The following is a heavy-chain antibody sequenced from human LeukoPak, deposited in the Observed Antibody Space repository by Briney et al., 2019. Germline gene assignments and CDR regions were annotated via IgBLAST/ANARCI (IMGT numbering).Heavy chain of an antibody. D-gene: IGHD3-3*01. CDR3: ARGPFAIFGVVFPVDV. V-gene: IGHV4-34*01. CDR1: GGSFSGYY. CDR2: INHSGST. Sequence: SETLSLTCAVYGGSFSGYYWSWIRQPPGKGLEWIGEINHSGSTNYNPSLKSRVTISVDTSKNQFSLKLSSVTAADTAVYYCARGPFAIFGVVFPVDVSGKGTTVTVSS. J-gene: IGHJ6*04.